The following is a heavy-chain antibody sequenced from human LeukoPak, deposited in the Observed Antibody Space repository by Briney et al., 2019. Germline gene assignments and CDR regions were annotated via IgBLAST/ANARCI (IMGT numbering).Heavy chain of an antibody. J-gene: IGHJ4*02. CDR2: IYYSGST. Sequence: PSETLSLTCTVSGGSISSYYWSWIRQPPGKGLEWIGYIYYSGSTNYNPSLKSRVTISVDTSKNQFSLKLSPVTAADTAVYYCASAKGYSGYDSSHFDYWGQGTLVTVSS. V-gene: IGHV4-59*01. CDR3: ASAKGYSGYDSSHFDY. CDR1: GGSISSYY. D-gene: IGHD5-12*01.